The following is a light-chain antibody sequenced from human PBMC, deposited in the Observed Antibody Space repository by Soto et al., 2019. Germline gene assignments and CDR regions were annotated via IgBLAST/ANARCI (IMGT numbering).Light chain of an antibody. CDR1: QSISSY. V-gene: IGKV1-39*01. J-gene: IGKJ4*01. CDR2: AAS. Sequence: DIQMTQSPSSLSASVGDRVTITCRASQSISSYLNWYQQKPGKAPKLLIYAASSLQSGVPSRFSGSGSGTDFTLTISSLQPEDSAAYYCQQSHSSPLTFGGGTKVDTK. CDR3: QQSHSSPLT.